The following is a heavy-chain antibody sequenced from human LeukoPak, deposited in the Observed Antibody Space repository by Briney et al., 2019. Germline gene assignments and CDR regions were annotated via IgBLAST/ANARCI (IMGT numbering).Heavy chain of an antibody. CDR1: GYTFTGYY. CDR3: ARDFYGDYFYYFDY. J-gene: IGHJ4*02. CDR2: INPNSGGT. D-gene: IGHD4-17*01. V-gene: IGHV1-2*02. Sequence: ASVKVSCKASGYTFTGYYMHWVRQAPGQGLEWMGWINPNSGGTNYAQKFQGRVTMTRDTSTSTAYMELSRLRSDDTAVYYCARDFYGDYFYYFDYWGQGTLVTVSS.